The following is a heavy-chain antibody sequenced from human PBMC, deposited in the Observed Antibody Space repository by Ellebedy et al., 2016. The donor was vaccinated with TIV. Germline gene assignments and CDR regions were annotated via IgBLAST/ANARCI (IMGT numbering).Heavy chain of an antibody. CDR2: ISSSGSTK. J-gene: IGHJ4*02. V-gene: IGHV3-48*04. Sequence: PGGSLRLSCAASGFAFSSNGMSWVRQAPGKGLEWVSYISSSGSTKYYADSVKGRFTISRDNAKNSLYLQMNSLRAEDTAVYYCARWAMVRGVNWGQGTLVTVSS. D-gene: IGHD3-10*01. CDR1: GFAFSSNG. CDR3: ARWAMVRGVN.